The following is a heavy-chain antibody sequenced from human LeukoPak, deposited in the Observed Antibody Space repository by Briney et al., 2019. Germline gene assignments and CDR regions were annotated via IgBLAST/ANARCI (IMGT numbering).Heavy chain of an antibody. CDR3: SGGGNSRWYFDY. CDR2: ISGSGGST. D-gene: IGHD4-23*01. J-gene: IGHJ4*02. Sequence: GGSLRLSCAASGLTFSSYAMSWVRQAPGKGLEWVSAISGSGGSTYYADSVKGRFTISRDNSKNTLYLQMNSLRAEDTAVYYCSGGGNSRWYFDYWGQGTLVTVSS. V-gene: IGHV3-23*01. CDR1: GLTFSSYA.